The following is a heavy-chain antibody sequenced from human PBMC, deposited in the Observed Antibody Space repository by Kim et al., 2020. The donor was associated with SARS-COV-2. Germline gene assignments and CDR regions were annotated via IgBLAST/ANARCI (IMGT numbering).Heavy chain of an antibody. CDR2: ISSSSSYL. V-gene: IGHV3-21*01. CDR3: ASGTAAAEARTFDI. CDR1: GFTFSSYS. D-gene: IGHD6-13*01. J-gene: IGHJ3*02. Sequence: GGSLRLSCAASGFTFSSYSMNWVRQAPGKGLEWVSSISSSSSYLYYADSVKGRFTISRDNAKNSLYLQMNSLGAEDTAVYYCASGTAAAEARTFDIWGQGTMVTVSS.